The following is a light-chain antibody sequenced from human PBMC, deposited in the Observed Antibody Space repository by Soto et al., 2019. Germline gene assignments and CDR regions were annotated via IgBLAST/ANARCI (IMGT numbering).Light chain of an antibody. Sequence: DIQMTQSPSTLSASVGDRVTITCRASQSISSWLAWYQQKPGKPPKLLIYKASSLESGVPSRFIGSGSGTEFTLTISSLQPDDFATYYCQQYNSYSWKFGQGTKVEIK. J-gene: IGKJ1*01. V-gene: IGKV1-5*03. CDR1: QSISSW. CDR2: KAS. CDR3: QQYNSYSWK.